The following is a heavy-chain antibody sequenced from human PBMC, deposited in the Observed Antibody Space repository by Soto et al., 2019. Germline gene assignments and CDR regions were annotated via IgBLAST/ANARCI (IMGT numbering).Heavy chain of an antibody. D-gene: IGHD4-17*01. CDR2: ISAYNGNT. CDR1: GYTFTSYG. CDR3: ATSKYGDYSIDY. J-gene: IGHJ4*02. V-gene: IGHV1-18*01. Sequence: ASVKVSCKASGYTFTSYGISWVRQASGQGLEWMGWISAYNGNTNYAQKLQGRVTMTTDTSTSTAYMELRSLRSDDTAVYYCATSKYGDYSIDYWGQGTLVTVSS.